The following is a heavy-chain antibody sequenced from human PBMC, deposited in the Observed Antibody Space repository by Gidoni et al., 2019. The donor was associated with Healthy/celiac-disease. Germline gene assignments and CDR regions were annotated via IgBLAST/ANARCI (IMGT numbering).Heavy chain of an antibody. CDR1: GGSISSSSYY. CDR2: IYYSGST. V-gene: IGHV4-39*01. D-gene: IGHD4-17*01. Sequence: QLQLQESGPGLVKPSETLSLTCTVSGGSISSSSYYWGWIRQPPGKGLEWIGSIYYSGSTYYNPSLKSRVTISVDTSKNQFSLKLSSVTAADTAVYYCARVWDYGGNSSGGLDAFDIWGQGTMVTVSS. CDR3: ARVWDYGGNSSGGLDAFDI. J-gene: IGHJ3*02.